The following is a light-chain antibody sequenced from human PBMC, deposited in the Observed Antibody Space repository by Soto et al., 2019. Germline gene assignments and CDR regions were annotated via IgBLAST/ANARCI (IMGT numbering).Light chain of an antibody. J-gene: IGKJ2*01. V-gene: IGKV4-1*01. Sequence: DIVMTQSPDSLAVSLGEGATINCKSSQNVLYKSNNENYLAWFQQKPGQPPKLLIYWASTRKSGVPDRFTGSGSGSDFTPAISSLQAEDVAVYYYQQYYNTPPYTFGQGTKLEI. CDR1: QNVLYKSNNENY. CDR2: WAS. CDR3: QQYYNTPPYT.